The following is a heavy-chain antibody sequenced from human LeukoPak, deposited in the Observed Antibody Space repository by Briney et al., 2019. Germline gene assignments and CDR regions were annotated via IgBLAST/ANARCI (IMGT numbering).Heavy chain of an antibody. J-gene: IGHJ4*02. Sequence: PGGSLRPSCAASGFTFSSYAMHWVRQAPGKGLEWVAVISYDGSNKYYADSVKGRFTISRDNSKNTLYLQMNSLRAEDTAVYYCARAAGIMVYAIGSFDYWGQGTLVTVSS. CDR3: ARAAGIMVYAIGSFDY. CDR1: GFTFSSYA. CDR2: ISYDGSNK. V-gene: IGHV3-30*04. D-gene: IGHD2-8*01.